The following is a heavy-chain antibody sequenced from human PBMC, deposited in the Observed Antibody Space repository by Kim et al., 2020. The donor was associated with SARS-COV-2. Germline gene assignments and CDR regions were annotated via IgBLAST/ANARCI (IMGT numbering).Heavy chain of an antibody. CDR1: GFTFSSYA. Sequence: GGSLRLSCAASGFTFSSYAMHWVRQAPGKGLEWVAVISYDGSNKYYADSVKGRFTISRDNSKNTLYLQMNSLRAEDTAVYYCAREIAVAGDYYYYGMDVWGQGTTVTVSS. J-gene: IGHJ6*02. D-gene: IGHD6-19*01. CDR3: AREIAVAGDYYYYGMDV. V-gene: IGHV3-30*04. CDR2: ISYDGSNK.